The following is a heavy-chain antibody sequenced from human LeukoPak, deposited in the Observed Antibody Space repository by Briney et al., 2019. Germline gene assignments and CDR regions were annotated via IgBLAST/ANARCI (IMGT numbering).Heavy chain of an antibody. CDR3: ATETNGRHYDY. CDR1: GFTFSSYG. J-gene: IGHJ4*02. V-gene: IGHV3-33*03. Sequence: PGGSLRLSCAASGFTFSSYGMHWVRQAPGKGLEWVAVIWYDGSNKYYADSVKGRFTISRDNANNFLYLQMNSLRAEDTAVYYCATETNGRHYDYWGQGTLLTVSS. D-gene: IGHD1-14*01. CDR2: IWYDGSNK.